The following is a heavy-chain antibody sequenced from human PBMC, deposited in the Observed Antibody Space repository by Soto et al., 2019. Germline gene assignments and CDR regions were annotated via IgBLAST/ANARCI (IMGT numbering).Heavy chain of an antibody. CDR1: GFTFSSYA. V-gene: IGHV3-23*01. D-gene: IGHD3-22*01. Sequence: RLSCAASGFTFSSYAMSWVRQAPGKGLEWVSAISGSGGSTYYADSVKGRFTISRDNSKNTLYLQMNSLRAEDTAVYYCAKAYEYYDSSGLCWFDPWGQGTLVTVSS. CDR2: ISGSGGST. CDR3: AKAYEYYDSSGLCWFDP. J-gene: IGHJ5*02.